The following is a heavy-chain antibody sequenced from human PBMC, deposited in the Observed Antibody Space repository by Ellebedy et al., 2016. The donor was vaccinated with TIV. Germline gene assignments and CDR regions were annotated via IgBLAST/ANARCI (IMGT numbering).Heavy chain of an antibody. J-gene: IGHJ5*02. CDR1: GFNFRSYW. CDR3: ARRASYGDYAVQVNPWFEP. V-gene: IGHV3-7*01. D-gene: IGHD4-17*01. CDR2: IRQEGDEI. Sequence: PGGSLRLSCAASGFNFRSYWMAWVRQAPGKGLEWVAKIRQEGDEIYYVESVKGRFTISRDNAKNSLFLQMNSLRVEDTAVYYCARRASYGDYAVQVNPWFEPWGQGTLVTVSS.